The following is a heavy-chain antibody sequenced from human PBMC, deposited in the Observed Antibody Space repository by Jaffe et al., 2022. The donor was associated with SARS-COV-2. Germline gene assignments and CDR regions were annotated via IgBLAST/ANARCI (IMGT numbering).Heavy chain of an antibody. CDR1: GFTFSNYG. V-gene: IGHV3-33*01. D-gene: IGHD3-22*01. Sequence: QVQLVESGGGVVQPGRSLRLSCVGSGFTFSNYGIHWVRQAPGKGLEWVAAIQSDGSRNYYADSVKGRFTISRDRSKNTVNLQVNSLRADDTAMYYCARDSDTSASIWFFDLWGRGTLVTVSS. CDR2: IQSDGSRN. CDR3: ARDSDTSASIWFFDL. J-gene: IGHJ2*01.